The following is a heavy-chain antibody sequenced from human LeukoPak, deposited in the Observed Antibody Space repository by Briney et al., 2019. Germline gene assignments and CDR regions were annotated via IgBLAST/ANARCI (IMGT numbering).Heavy chain of an antibody. D-gene: IGHD6-13*01. V-gene: IGHV4-4*07. J-gene: IGHJ4*02. Sequence: PSETLSLTCTVSGGSINFYYWSWIRQPAGKGLEWIGRIYSTGSTNYSPSLKSRVTMSVDKSKYQFSLNLSSVTAADTAVYYCARGIADPYSFDSWGQGTLVTVSS. CDR1: GGSINFYY. CDR2: IYSTGST. CDR3: ARGIADPYSFDS.